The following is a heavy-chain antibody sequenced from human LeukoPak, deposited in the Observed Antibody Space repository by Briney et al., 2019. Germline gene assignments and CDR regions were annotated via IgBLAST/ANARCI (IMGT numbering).Heavy chain of an antibody. V-gene: IGHV3-9*01. J-gene: IGHJ4*02. D-gene: IGHD3-16*01. CDR3: AKGGGDY. CDR1: GFTFDDYV. CDR2: ISWSSGSI. Sequence: GGTLRLSCVASGFTFDDYVVHWVRQAPGKGLEWVSGISWSSGSIGYADSVKGRFTISRDNAKNSLYLQMNSLRAEDTALYYCAKGGGDYWGQGTLVTVSS.